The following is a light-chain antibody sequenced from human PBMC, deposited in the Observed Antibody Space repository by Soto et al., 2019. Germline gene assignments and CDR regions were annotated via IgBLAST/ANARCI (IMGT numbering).Light chain of an antibody. CDR1: QSVSSSY. V-gene: IGKV3-20*01. CDR2: GAS. CDR3: QQYSSSPTWT. J-gene: IGKJ1*01. Sequence: EIVLTQSQGTLSLSPGERATLSFRASQSVSSSYLAGYQQKPGQAPRLLIYGASSRATGIPARCSGSGSGTDFNLIISRLEPEDFAVYDGQQYSSSPTWTFGQGTKVEIK.